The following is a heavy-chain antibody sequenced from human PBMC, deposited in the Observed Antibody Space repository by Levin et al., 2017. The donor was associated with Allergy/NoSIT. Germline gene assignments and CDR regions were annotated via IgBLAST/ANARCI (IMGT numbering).Heavy chain of an antibody. D-gene: IGHD3-16*01. J-gene: IGHJ4*01. V-gene: IGHV3-23*01. CDR2: ISSGVST. Sequence: GESLKISCAASGFTFSNFAMTWVRQAPGKGLEWVLAISSGVSTYYADSVKGRFTVSRDNSKNTVFLQMNGLRAEDTAVYYCAKVRSWTGGFDYWGHGTLVTVSS. CDR1: GFTFSNFA. CDR3: AKVRSWTGGFDY.